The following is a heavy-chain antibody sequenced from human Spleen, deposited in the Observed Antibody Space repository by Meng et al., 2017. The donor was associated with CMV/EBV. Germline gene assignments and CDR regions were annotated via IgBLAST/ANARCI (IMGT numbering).Heavy chain of an antibody. Sequence: KASGGTFSSYAISWVRQATGQGLEWMGGIIPIFGTANYAQKFQGRVTITTDESTSTAYMELSSLRSEDTAVYYCARGLGDSSHFDYWGQGTLVTVS. CDR2: IIPIFGTA. J-gene: IGHJ4*02. V-gene: IGHV1-69*05. D-gene: IGHD6-19*01. CDR3: ARGLGDSSHFDY. CDR1: GGTFSSYA.